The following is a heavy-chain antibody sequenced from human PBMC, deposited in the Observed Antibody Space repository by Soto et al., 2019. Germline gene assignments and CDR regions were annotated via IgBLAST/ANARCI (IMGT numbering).Heavy chain of an antibody. CDR2: ISGYNGDT. Sequence: ASVKVSCKASGYTFTSYGISWVRQAPGQGLEWLGWISGYNGDTNYAQKLQGRVTMTTDTSTSTAYMELRTLRSDDTAVYYCARDEGGLGFCTGGTCFSHFDYWGQGSLVTLSS. V-gene: IGHV1-18*01. D-gene: IGHD2-15*01. CDR3: ARDEGGLGFCTGGTCFSHFDY. CDR1: GYTFTSYG. J-gene: IGHJ4*02.